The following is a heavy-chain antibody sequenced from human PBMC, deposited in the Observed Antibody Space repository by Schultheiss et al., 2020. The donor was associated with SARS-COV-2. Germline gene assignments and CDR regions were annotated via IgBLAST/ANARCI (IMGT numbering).Heavy chain of an antibody. CDR3: ASQRGDYVWGSYRYQDAFDI. D-gene: IGHD3-16*02. CDR2: INHSGST. Sequence: SETLSLTCAVYGGSFSGYYWSWIRQPPGKGLEWIGEINHSGSTNYNPSLKSRVTISVDKSKNQFSLKLSSVTAADTAVYYCASQRGDYVWGSYRYQDAFDIWGQGTMVTVSS. J-gene: IGHJ3*02. CDR1: GGSFSGYY. V-gene: IGHV4-34*01.